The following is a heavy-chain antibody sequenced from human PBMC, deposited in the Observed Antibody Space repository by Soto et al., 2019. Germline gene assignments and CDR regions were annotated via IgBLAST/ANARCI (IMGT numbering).Heavy chain of an antibody. J-gene: IGHJ4*02. CDR2: IYYSGST. CDR1: GGSISSGGYY. V-gene: IGHV4-31*01. CDR3: ARVGSLQQWLADLVFDY. Sequence: SETLSLTCTVSGGSISSGGYYWSWIRQHPGKGLEWIGYIYYSGSTYYNPSLKILVTISVDTSKNQFSLKLSSVTAADTAVYYCARVGSLQQWLADLVFDYWGQGTLVTVSS. D-gene: IGHD6-19*01.